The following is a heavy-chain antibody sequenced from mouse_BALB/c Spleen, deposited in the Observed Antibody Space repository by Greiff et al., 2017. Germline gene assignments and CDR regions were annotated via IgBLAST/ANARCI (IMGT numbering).Heavy chain of an antibody. CDR1: GYSITSDYA. V-gene: IGHV3-2*02. CDR2: ISYSGST. D-gene: IGHD1-1*02. Sequence: EVQLVESGPGLVKPSQSLSLTCTVTGYSITSDYAWNWIRQFPGNKLEWMGYISYSGSTSYNPSLKSRISITRDTSKNQFFLQLNSVTTEDTATYYCARGVGTGAMDYWGQGTSVTVSS. J-gene: IGHJ4*01. CDR3: ARGVGTGAMDY.